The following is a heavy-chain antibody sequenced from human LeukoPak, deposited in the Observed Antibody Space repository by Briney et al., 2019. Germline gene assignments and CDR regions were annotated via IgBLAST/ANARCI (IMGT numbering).Heavy chain of an antibody. J-gene: IGHJ4*02. V-gene: IGHV3-33*08. CDR3: ARDLAKGRYFDY. D-gene: IGHD1-26*01. CDR1: GFTFSSYA. CDR2: IWFDGSKI. Sequence: QPGGSLRLSCAASGFTFSSYAMHWVRQAPGKGLEWVAVIWFDGSKIYYSDSVKGRFTISRDNSKNTLFLQMNSLRAEDSGVYYCARDLAKGRYFDYWGQGTLVTVSS.